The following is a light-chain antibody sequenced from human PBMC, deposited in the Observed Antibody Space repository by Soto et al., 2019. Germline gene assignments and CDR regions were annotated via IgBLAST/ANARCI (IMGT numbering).Light chain of an antibody. CDR3: QQRNSYPIT. CDR2: TAS. J-gene: IGKJ5*01. Sequence: DIQLTQSPSFLSASVGDRVTITCRASQGISSYLAWYQQKPGKAPNLLIHTASTLQSGVPSRFSGSGSGTELTITISSLQPEDFETYDCQQRNSYPITFGQGTRLEIK. V-gene: IGKV1-9*01. CDR1: QGISSY.